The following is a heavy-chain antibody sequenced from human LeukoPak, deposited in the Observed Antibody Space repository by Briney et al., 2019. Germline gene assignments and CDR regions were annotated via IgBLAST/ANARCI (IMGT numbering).Heavy chain of an antibody. CDR3: ARARTDY. CDR1: GFTFSSYA. Sequence: GGSLRLSCAASGFTFSSYAMHWVRQAPGKGLEWVAVISYDGSNKYHADSVKGRFTISRDNSKNTLYLQMNSLRAEDTAVYYCARARTDYWGQGTLVTVSS. J-gene: IGHJ4*02. CDR2: ISYDGSNK. V-gene: IGHV3-30*01.